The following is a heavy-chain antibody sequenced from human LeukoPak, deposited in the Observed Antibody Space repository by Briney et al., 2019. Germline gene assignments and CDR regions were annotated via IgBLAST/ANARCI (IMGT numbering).Heavy chain of an antibody. D-gene: IGHD2-2*01. J-gene: IGHJ5*02. CDR1: GYTFTSYD. CDR2: MNPNSGNT. V-gene: IGHV1-8*01. CDR3: ARGKVPAALNWFDP. Sequence: ASVTVSCKASGYTFTSYDINWVRQAPGQGLEGMGWMNPNSGNTGYAQKFQGRVTMTRNTSISTAYMELSSLRSEDTAVYYCARGKVPAALNWFDPWGQGTLVTVSS.